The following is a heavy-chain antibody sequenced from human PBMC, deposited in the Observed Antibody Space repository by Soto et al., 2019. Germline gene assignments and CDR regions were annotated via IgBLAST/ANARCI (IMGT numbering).Heavy chain of an antibody. J-gene: IGHJ6*02. V-gene: IGHV3-53*02. CDR1: GFTVSSNY. CDR2: IYSGGST. D-gene: IGHD3-10*01. Sequence: EVQLVETGGGLIQPGGSLRLSCAASGFTVSSNYMSWVRQAPGKGLEWVSVIYSGGSTYYADSVKGRFTISRDNSKNTLYLQMNSLRAEDTAVYYCARDKLLWFRELSAYYYYGMDVWGQGTTVTVSS. CDR3: ARDKLLWFRELSAYYYYGMDV.